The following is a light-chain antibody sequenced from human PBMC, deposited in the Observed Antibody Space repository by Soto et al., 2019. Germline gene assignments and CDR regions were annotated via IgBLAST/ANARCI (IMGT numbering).Light chain of an antibody. Sequence: DIQMTQSPSTLSASVGDRVTITCRASQSISTWLAWYQQKPGKAPKLLIYKASSLESGVPSRFSGSGSGTEFTLSIRSLHPDNFATYYCQQYNTYPLTFAGVTTVEIK. CDR1: QSISTW. CDR3: QQYNTYPLT. J-gene: IGKJ4*01. V-gene: IGKV1-5*03. CDR2: KAS.